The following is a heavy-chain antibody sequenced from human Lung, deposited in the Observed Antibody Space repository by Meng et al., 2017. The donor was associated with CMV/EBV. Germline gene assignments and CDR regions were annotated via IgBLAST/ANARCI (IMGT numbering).Heavy chain of an antibody. D-gene: IGHD1-26*01. CDR2: ISSSSTYI. V-gene: IGHV3-21*01. CDR1: GFSFKDYS. Sequence: GESLKISCAASGFSFKDYSINWVRQAPGRGLEWVSSISSSSTYIYYADSVKGRFTISRDNAKNSLYLQLNSLRAEDTAVYYCVFSGSHDYYFDSWGQGTLVT. J-gene: IGHJ4*02. CDR3: VFSGSHDYYFDS.